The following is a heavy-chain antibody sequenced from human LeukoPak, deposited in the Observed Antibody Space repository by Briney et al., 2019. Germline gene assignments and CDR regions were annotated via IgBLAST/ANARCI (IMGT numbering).Heavy chain of an antibody. J-gene: IGHJ6*03. CDR3: ARERRDGYNHYYYYNYMDV. D-gene: IGHD5-24*01. CDR1: GGSISSSSYY. Sequence: SETLSLTCTVSGGSISSSSYYWGWIRQPRGKGLEWIGSIYYSGSTYYNPSLKTRVTISVDTSKNQFSLKLSSVTAADTAVYYCARERRDGYNHYYYYNYMDVWGKGTTVTVSS. CDR2: IYYSGST. V-gene: IGHV4-39*07.